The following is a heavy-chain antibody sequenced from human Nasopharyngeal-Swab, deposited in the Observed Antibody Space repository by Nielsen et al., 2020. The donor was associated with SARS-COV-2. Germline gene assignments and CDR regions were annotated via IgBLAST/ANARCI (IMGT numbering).Heavy chain of an antibody. CDR1: GAFISGHH. D-gene: IGHD3-22*01. J-gene: IGHJ4*02. CDR2: VPYSGIT. Sequence: SETLSLTCTVSGAFISGHHWSWIRQPPGKGLEGMGYVPYSGITNYNPSLNSRVTISADSSKNQFSLELGSVTAADTAVYYCAREEYYYDSSGNYYRAFDNWGQGTLVSVSS. CDR3: AREEYYYDSSGNYYRAFDN. V-gene: IGHV4-59*11.